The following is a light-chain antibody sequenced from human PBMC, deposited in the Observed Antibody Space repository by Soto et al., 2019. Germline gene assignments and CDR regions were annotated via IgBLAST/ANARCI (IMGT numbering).Light chain of an antibody. CDR1: QGIGSY. J-gene: IGKJ4*01. CDR3: QQFDSYPLT. Sequence: DIQLTQSPSFLSASVGDRVTITCRASQGIGSYFAWYQLKPGNAPKLLIYDVSTLQSGVASRFSGSGSGTEFTLTFSSLQPEDFATYFCQQFDSYPLTFGGGTKVEIK. CDR2: DVS. V-gene: IGKV1-9*01.